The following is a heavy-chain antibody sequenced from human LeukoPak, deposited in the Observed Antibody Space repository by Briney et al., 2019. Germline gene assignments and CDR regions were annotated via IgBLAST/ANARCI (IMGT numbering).Heavy chain of an antibody. Sequence: PSETLSLTCTVSGASISGSGYYWGWIRQPPGKGLEWIGSIYSSGSTYYNASLQSRVTISIETSKNQISLRLNSVTAADTAVYYCASRTTVTYGVGVYFDYWGQGTLVTVSS. CDR1: GASISGSGYY. D-gene: IGHD4-17*01. CDR2: IYSSGST. CDR3: ASRTTVTYGVGVYFDY. V-gene: IGHV4-39*01. J-gene: IGHJ4*02.